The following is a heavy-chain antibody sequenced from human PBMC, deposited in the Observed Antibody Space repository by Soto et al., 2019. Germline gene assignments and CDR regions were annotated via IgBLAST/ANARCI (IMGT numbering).Heavy chain of an antibody. CDR3: ARSFSGSSYYYFDY. Sequence: GESLKISWKGSGYSITSYWIGWVRQMPGKGLEWMRIIYPGDSDTRYSPSFQGQVTISADKSISTAYLQWSSLKASDTAMYYYARSFSGSSYYYFDYWGQGTLVTVSS. CDR2: IYPGDSDT. CDR1: GYSITSYW. V-gene: IGHV5-51*01. D-gene: IGHD6-13*01. J-gene: IGHJ4*02.